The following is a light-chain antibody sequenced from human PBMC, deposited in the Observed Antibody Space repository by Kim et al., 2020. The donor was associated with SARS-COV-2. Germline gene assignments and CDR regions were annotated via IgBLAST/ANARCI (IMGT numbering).Light chain of an antibody. Sequence: ASVGDRVTITCRASRSISSYLNWYQQKPGTAPKLLIYAASSLQSGVPSRFSGSGSGTDLTLTISSLEPEDFATYYCQQSYSTPWTFGQGTKVDIK. CDR3: QQSYSTPWT. CDR1: RSISSY. CDR2: AAS. J-gene: IGKJ1*01. V-gene: IGKV1-39*01.